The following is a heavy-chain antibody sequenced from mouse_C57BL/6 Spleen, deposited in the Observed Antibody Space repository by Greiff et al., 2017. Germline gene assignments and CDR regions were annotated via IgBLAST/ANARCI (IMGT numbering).Heavy chain of an antibody. V-gene: IGHV6-3*01. CDR2: IRLKSDNYAS. CDR3: KGTAQATWFAY. D-gene: IGHD3-2*02. Sequence: EVKLMESGGGLVQPGGSMKLSCVASGFTFSNYWMNWVRQSPEKGLEWVAQIRLKSDNYASHYAESVKGRFTISRDDSKSSVYLQMNNLRAEDTGIYYCKGTAQATWFAYWGQGTLVTVSA. J-gene: IGHJ3*01. CDR1: GFTFSNYW.